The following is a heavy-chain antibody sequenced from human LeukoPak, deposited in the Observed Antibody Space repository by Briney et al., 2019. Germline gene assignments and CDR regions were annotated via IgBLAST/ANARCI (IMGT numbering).Heavy chain of an antibody. J-gene: IGHJ4*02. CDR2: INPNSGGT. D-gene: IGHD2-2*01. CDR3: AREAGECSSTSCYSFDY. V-gene: IGHV1-2*02. CDR1: GYTFTGYY. Sequence: GASVKVSCKASGYTFTGYYMHWVRQAPGQGLEWMGWINPNSGGTNYAQKFQGRVTMTRDTSISTAYMELSRLRSDDTAVYYWAREAGECSSTSCYSFDYWGQGTLVTVSS.